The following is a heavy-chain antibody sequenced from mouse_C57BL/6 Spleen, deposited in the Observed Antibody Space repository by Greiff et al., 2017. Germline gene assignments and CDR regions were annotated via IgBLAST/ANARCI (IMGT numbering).Heavy chain of an antibody. V-gene: IGHV1-80*01. CDR1: GYAFSSYW. J-gene: IGHJ4*01. Sequence: VMLVESGAELVKPGASVKISCKASGYAFSSYWMNWVKQRPGKGLEWIGQIYPGDGDTNYNGKFKGKATLTADKSSSTAYMQLSSLTSEDSAVYFCARSDDGYYGEGYYAMDYWGQGTSVTVSS. D-gene: IGHD2-3*01. CDR2: IYPGDGDT. CDR3: ARSDDGYYGEGYYAMDY.